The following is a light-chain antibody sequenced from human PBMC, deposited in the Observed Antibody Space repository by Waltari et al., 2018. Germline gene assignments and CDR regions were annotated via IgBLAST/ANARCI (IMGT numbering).Light chain of an antibody. CDR1: SANIGAGSD. Sequence: QSVLTQPPSVSGAPGQRVTISCTGSSANIGAGSDVHLYQQLPGTAPKLLIYGTSNRPSWVPDRFSGSKSGTSTSLAITGLQAEDEADYYCQSYDSSLSAVVFGGGTKLTVL. CDR3: QSYDSSLSAVV. V-gene: IGLV1-40*01. J-gene: IGLJ2*01. CDR2: GTS.